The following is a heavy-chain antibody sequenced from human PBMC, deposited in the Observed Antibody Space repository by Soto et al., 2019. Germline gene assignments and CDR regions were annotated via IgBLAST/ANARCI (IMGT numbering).Heavy chain of an antibody. CDR2: INQSGTT. J-gene: IGHJ4*01. D-gene: IGHD2-8*01. CDR3: VSSCILPRVFMYPFAF. Sequence: SETLSLTCAVYGGSISNYYWRWIRQPPGKGLEWIGEINQSGTTNYNPSLKSRVTISLDTSKNQFSLRLDSVTAADTAVYFCVSSCILPRVFMYPFAFSARGTLVPVSS. V-gene: IGHV4-34*01. CDR1: GGSISNYY.